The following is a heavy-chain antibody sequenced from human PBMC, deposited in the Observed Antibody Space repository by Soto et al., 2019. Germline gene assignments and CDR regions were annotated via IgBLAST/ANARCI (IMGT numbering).Heavy chain of an antibody. Sequence: PSETLSLTCTVSGGSISSSSYCWGWIRQPPGKGLEWIGSIYYSGSTYYNPSLKSRVTISVDTSKNQFSLKLSSVTAADTAVYYCARSYGDYVSYWGQGTLVTVSS. D-gene: IGHD4-17*01. J-gene: IGHJ4*02. CDR3: ARSYGDYVSY. CDR2: IYYSGST. V-gene: IGHV4-39*01. CDR1: GGSISSSSYC.